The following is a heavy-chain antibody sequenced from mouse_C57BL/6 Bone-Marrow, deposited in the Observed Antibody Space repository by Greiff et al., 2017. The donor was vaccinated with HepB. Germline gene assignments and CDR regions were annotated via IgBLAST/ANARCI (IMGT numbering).Heavy chain of an antibody. CDR1: GYTFTSYW. Sequence: QVQLKQPGAELVKPGASVKVSCKASGYTFTSYWMHWVKQRPGQGLEWIGRIHPSDSDTNYNQKFKGKATLTVDKSSSTAYMQLSSLTSEDSAVYYCAMRRWLLEFAYWGQGTLVTVSA. CDR3: AMRRWLLEFAY. CDR2: IHPSDSDT. V-gene: IGHV1-74*01. D-gene: IGHD2-3*01. J-gene: IGHJ3*01.